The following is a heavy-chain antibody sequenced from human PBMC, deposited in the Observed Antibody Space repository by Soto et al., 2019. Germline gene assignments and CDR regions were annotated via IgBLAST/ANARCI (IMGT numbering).Heavy chain of an antibody. CDR2: ISVYSGNT. CDR1: GYTFTNYG. V-gene: IGHV1-18*01. CDR3: ARGLGEFDP. J-gene: IGHJ5*02. D-gene: IGHD3-10*01. Sequence: GASVKVSCKTSGYTFTNYGITWVRLAPGQRPEWMGWISVYSGNTDYAQKFQGRLTMTTDTSSSTVYMELRGLTSDDTAVYYCARGLGEFDPWGQGTQVTVSS.